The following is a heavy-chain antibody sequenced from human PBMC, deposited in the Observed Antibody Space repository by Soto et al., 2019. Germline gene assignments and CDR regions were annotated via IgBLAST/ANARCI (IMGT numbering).Heavy chain of an antibody. CDR3: ARGLRYFDWLYLVPDSNYGMDV. CDR2: ISSSSSYI. Sequence: GGSLRLSCAASGFTFSSYSMNWVRQAPGKGLEWVSSISSSSSYIYYADSVKGRFTISRDNAKNSLYLQMNTLRAEDTAVYYCARGLRYFDWLYLVPDSNYGMDVWGQGTTVTVSS. V-gene: IGHV3-21*01. CDR1: GFTFSSYS. J-gene: IGHJ6*02. D-gene: IGHD3-9*01.